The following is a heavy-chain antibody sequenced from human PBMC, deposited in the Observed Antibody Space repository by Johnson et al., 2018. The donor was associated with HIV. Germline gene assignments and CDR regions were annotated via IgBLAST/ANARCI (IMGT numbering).Heavy chain of an antibody. D-gene: IGHD3-22*01. CDR3: ARENSSGYHDAFDI. Sequence: VLLLESGGGLVQPGGSLRLSCAASGFTFSSYWMSWVRQAPGKGLEWVANIKQDGSEKYYVDSVKGRFTISRDNAKNTLYLQMNSLRAEDTAVYYCARENSSGYHDAFDIWGQGTLVTVSS. CDR1: GFTFSSYW. J-gene: IGHJ3*02. V-gene: IGHV3-7*01. CDR2: IKQDGSEK.